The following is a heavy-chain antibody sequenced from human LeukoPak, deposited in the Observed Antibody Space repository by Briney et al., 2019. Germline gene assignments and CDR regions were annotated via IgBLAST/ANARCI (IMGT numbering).Heavy chain of an antibody. V-gene: IGHV4-31*11. J-gene: IGHJ6*02. CDR2: IYYSGST. CDR3: ARADYYDSYDYYYGMDV. Sequence: SETLSLTCAVYGGSFSGYYWSWIRQHPGKSLEWIGYIYYSGSTYYNPSLKSRVTISVDTSKNQFSLKLSSVTAADTAVYYCARADYYDSYDYYYGMDVWGQGTTVTVSS. D-gene: IGHD3-22*01. CDR1: GGSFSGYY.